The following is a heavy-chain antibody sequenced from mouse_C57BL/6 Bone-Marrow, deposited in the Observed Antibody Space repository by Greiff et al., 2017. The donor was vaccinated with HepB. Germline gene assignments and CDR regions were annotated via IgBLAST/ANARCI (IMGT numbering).Heavy chain of an antibody. CDR2: IDPSDSYT. V-gene: IGHV1-50*01. D-gene: IGHD2-4*01. J-gene: IGHJ3*01. CDR1: GYTFTSYW. CDR3: ARDYDYYNFAY. Sequence: QVQLQQPGAELVKPGASVKLSCKASGYTFTSYWMQWVKQRPGQGLEWIGEIDPSDSYTNYNQKFKGKATLTVDTSSSTAYMQLSSLTSEDSAVYYCARDYDYYNFAYWGQGTLVTVSA.